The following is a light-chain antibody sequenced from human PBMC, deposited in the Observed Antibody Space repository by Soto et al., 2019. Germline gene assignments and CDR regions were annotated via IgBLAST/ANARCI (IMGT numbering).Light chain of an antibody. Sequence: QSALTQPPSASGSPGQSVTISCTGTSSDVGGYKYVSWYQQHPGKAPKLMIYEVSKRPSGVPDRFSGSKSDNTASLTVSGLQAEDVADYYCSSYAGSNNFVFGTGTKVTVL. CDR2: EVS. J-gene: IGLJ1*01. CDR3: SSYAGSNNFV. CDR1: SSDVGGYKY. V-gene: IGLV2-8*01.